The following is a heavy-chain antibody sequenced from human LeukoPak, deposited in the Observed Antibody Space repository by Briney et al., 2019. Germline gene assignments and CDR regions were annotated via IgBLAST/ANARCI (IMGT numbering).Heavy chain of an antibody. CDR3: AKDQDTAMRL. V-gene: IGHV3-23*01. Sequence: PGGSLRLSCAAAGFTFNNYAMSWVRQAPGKGLEWVSAISGSGGSTYYADSVKGRFTISRDNSKNALYLQMNSLRAEDTAVYYCAKDQDTAMRLWGQGTLVTVSS. CDR1: GFTFNNYA. CDR2: ISGSGGST. J-gene: IGHJ4*02. D-gene: IGHD5-18*01.